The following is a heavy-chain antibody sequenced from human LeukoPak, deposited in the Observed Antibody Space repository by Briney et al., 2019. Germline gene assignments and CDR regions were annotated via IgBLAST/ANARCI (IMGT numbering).Heavy chain of an antibody. CDR2: ISSSSSYI. D-gene: IGHD6-19*01. CDR1: GFTFSSYS. J-gene: IGHJ4*02. CDR3: ASGSYNSGWSPFDF. Sequence: GGSLRLSCAASGFTFSSYSMNWVRQAPGKGLEWVSSISSSSSYIYYADSVKGRFTISRDNAKNSLYLQMNSLRAEDTAVYYCASGSYNSGWSPFDFWGQGTLVTVSS. V-gene: IGHV3-21*01.